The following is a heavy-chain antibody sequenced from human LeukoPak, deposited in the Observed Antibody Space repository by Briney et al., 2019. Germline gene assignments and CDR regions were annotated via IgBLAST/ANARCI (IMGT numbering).Heavy chain of an antibody. CDR1: GYSFTSYW. Sequence: GESLKISCTGSGYSFTSYWFCWVRQMPGKGLEWMGIIYPGDSDTRYSPSFQGQVTFSADKSISTAYLQWSSLKASDTAMYYCATSSGAAYCDYWGQGTLVTVSS. CDR2: IYPGDSDT. CDR3: ATSSGAAYCDY. V-gene: IGHV5-51*01. D-gene: IGHD6-13*01. J-gene: IGHJ4*02.